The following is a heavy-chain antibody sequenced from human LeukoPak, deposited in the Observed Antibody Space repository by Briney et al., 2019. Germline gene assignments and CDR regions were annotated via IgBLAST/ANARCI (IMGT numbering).Heavy chain of an antibody. V-gene: IGHV3-64*04. CDR3: ARGGLEPVDC. CDR2: ISDNGGST. D-gene: IGHD1-1*01. Sequence: GGSLRLSCSASGFTFSGFAMHWVRRAPGKGLEYVSAISDNGGSTYYADSVKGRLTISRDNAKNTLYLQMSSLKADDTAVYYYARGGLEPVDCWGQGTLVTVSS. CDR1: GFTFSGFA. J-gene: IGHJ4*02.